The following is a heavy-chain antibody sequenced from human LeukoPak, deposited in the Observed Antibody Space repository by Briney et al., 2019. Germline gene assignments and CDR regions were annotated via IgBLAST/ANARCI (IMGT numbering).Heavy chain of an antibody. CDR1: GFTFSSYA. Sequence: GGSLRLSCAASGFTFSSYAMHWVRQAPGKGLEWVAVISYDGSNKYYADSVKGRFTISRDNSKNTLYLQMNSLRAEDTAVYYCARDRGYSYGHLDYWGQGTLVTVSS. J-gene: IGHJ4*02. D-gene: IGHD5-18*01. CDR3: ARDRGYSYGHLDY. V-gene: IGHV3-30-3*01. CDR2: ISYDGSNK.